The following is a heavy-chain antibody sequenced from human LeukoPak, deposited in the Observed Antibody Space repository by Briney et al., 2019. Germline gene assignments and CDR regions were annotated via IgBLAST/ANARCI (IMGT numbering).Heavy chain of an antibody. CDR3: ARDLFVDTFYFDY. J-gene: IGHJ4*02. CDR2: TSYDGTNK. V-gene: IGHV3-30*03. D-gene: IGHD5-18*01. CDR1: GFPFSSYG. Sequence: GGSLRLSCAASGFPFSSYGMHWVRQAPDKGLEWVAVTSYDGTNKYYADSVKGRFTISRDNSKNTLYLQMNSLRAEDTAVYYCARDLFVDTFYFDYWGQGTLVTVSS.